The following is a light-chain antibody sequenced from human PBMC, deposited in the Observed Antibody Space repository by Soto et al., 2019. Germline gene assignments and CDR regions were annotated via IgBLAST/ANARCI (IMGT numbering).Light chain of an antibody. CDR2: AAS. Sequence: DILITHSPSSFSSSVCYTFTITCRASQGISSYLAWYQQKPGKAPKLLIYAASTLQSGVPSRFSGSGSGTDFTLTISSLQPEDFATYYCQQLNSYRTFGQGTKVDIK. CDR1: QGISSY. CDR3: QQLNSYRT. J-gene: IGKJ1*01. V-gene: IGKV1-9*01.